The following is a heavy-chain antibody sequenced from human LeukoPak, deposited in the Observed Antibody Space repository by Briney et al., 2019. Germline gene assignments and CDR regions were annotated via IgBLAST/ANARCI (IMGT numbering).Heavy chain of an antibody. V-gene: IGHV4-59*01. J-gene: IGHJ4*02. CDR2: IYYSGST. CDR1: GGSISSYY. CDR3: ARDGRSRGRFFDY. D-gene: IGHD1-1*01. Sequence: PSETLSLTCTVSGGSISSYYWSWIRQPPGKGLEWIGYIYYSGSTNYNPSLKSRVTISVDTSKNQFSLKLSSVTAADTAVYYCARDGRSRGRFFDYWGQGTLVTVSS.